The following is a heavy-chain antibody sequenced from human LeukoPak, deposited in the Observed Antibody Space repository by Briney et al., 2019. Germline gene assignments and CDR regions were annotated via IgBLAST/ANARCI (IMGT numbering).Heavy chain of an antibody. CDR3: ARAPVEDCSGGSCYRGRYYYGMDV. D-gene: IGHD2-15*01. CDR2: IYYSGST. CDR1: GGSISSGDYY. Sequence: SQTLSLTCTVSGGSISSGDYYWSWIRQPPGKGLEWIGYIYYSGSTYYNPSLKSRVTISVDTSKNQFSLKLSSVTAADTAVYYCARAPVEDCSGGSCYRGRYYYGMDVWGQGTTVTVSS. V-gene: IGHV4-30-4*01. J-gene: IGHJ6*02.